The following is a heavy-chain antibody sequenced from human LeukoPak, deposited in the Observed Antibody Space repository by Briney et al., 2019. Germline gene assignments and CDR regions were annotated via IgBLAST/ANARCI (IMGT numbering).Heavy chain of an antibody. CDR2: INHSGST. Sequence: NPSETLSLTCAVYGGSFSGYYWSWIRQPPGKGLEWIGEINHSGSTNYNPSLKSRVTISVDTSKNQFSLKLSSVTAADTAVYYCARGPHIVVVTAIPDYFDYWGQGTLVTVSS. D-gene: IGHD2-21*02. CDR3: ARGPHIVVVTAIPDYFDY. J-gene: IGHJ4*02. V-gene: IGHV4-34*01. CDR1: GGSFSGYY.